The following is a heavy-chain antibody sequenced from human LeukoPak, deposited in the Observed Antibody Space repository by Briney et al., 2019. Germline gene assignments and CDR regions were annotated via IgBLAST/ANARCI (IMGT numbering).Heavy chain of an antibody. J-gene: IGHJ3*02. Sequence: SETLFLTCGVYGGSFSGYYWSWIRQPPGKGLEWIGEITHSGSTNYNPSLKSRVTISVDTSKNQFSLRLSSVTAADTGVYYCARGLQQSLLGLAFDIWGQGTMVTVSS. CDR1: GGSFSGYY. D-gene: IGHD3-16*01. V-gene: IGHV4-34*01. CDR2: ITHSGST. CDR3: ARGLQQSLLGLAFDI.